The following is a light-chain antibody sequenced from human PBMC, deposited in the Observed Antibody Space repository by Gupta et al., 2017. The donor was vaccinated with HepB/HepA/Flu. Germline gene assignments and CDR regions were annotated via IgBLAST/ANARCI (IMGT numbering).Light chain of an antibody. V-gene: IGKV4-1*01. CDR1: QNVLYRSNNKNY. CDR3: QQYDNTPRT. Sequence: DIVMTQSPDSLAVSLGERATINCKSSQNVLYRSNNKNYLAWYQQKPGQPPKLLIYWASTRESGVPDRFSGRGSGTDFTLTISSLQAEDVAVYYCQQYDNTPRTFGHGTKVDIK. CDR2: WAS. J-gene: IGKJ3*01.